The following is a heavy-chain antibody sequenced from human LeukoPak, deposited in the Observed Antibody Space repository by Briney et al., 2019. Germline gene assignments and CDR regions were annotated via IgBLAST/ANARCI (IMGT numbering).Heavy chain of an antibody. Sequence: EASVKVSCKASGYTFTGYYMHWVRQAPGQGLEWMGWINPNSGGTNYAQKFQGRVTMTRDTSISTAYMELSRLRSDDTAVYYCARDSYDILTGYYRDYYYYYMDVWGKGTTVTVSS. D-gene: IGHD3-9*01. CDR1: GYTFTGYY. CDR2: INPNSGGT. V-gene: IGHV1-2*02. J-gene: IGHJ6*03. CDR3: ARDSYDILTGYYRDYYYYYMDV.